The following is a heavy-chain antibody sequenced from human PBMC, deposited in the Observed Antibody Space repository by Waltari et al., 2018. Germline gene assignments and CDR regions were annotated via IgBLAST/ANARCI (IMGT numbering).Heavy chain of an antibody. Sequence: QVQLQESGPGLVKPSQTLSLTCTVSGGSISSGSYYWSWIRQPAGKGLEWIGRIYTSGSTNCTPSLKSRVTISVDTSKNQFSLKLSSVTAADTAVYYCARGGYCSGGSCYSFDYWGQGTLVTVSS. CDR3: ARGGYCSGGSCYSFDY. D-gene: IGHD2-15*01. CDR1: GGSISSGSYY. V-gene: IGHV4-61*02. J-gene: IGHJ4*02. CDR2: IYTSGST.